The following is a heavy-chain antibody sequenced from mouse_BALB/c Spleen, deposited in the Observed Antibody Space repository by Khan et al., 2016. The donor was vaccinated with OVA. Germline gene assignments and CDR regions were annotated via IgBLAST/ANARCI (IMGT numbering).Heavy chain of an antibody. CDR1: GYSITSDYA. J-gene: IGHJ3*01. CDR2: MHYSGST. CDR3: ARWFAY. Sequence: QLEESGPGLVKPSQSLSLTCTVTGYSITSDYAWNWIRQFPGNKLEWMGYMHYSGSTSYNPSLKSRISITRDSAKNQSFLHLNSVTSEAAATYYCARWFAYWGQGTLVTVSA. V-gene: IGHV3-2*02.